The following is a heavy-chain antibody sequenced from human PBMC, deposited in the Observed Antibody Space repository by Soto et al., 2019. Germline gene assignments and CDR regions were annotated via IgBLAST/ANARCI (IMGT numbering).Heavy chain of an antibody. CDR1: GGSMSRYY. Sequence: AETLSLTCTVSGGSMSRYYWTWVRQPPGKGLEWIGNIHYTGSTNYNPSLKSRVTILLGTSTSQFSLKVSSVTAADTAVYYCARDLTISSTDGPLDPWGHGTLVTVSS. J-gene: IGHJ5*02. CDR2: IHYTGST. D-gene: IGHD1-1*01. V-gene: IGHV4-59*01. CDR3: ARDLTISSTDGPLDP.